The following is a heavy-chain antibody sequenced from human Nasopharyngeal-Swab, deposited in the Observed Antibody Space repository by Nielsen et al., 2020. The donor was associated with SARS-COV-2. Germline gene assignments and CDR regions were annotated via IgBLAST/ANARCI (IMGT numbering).Heavy chain of an antibody. CDR2: ISSSGSII. Sequence: GGSLRLSCAASGFTFSDYYMSWIRQAPGKGLEWVPYISSSGSIIYYADSVKGRFTISRDNAKNSLYLQMNSLRAEDTAVYYCARNSASWYSPAENYFDYWGQGTLVTVSS. D-gene: IGHD6-13*01. CDR1: GFTFSDYY. J-gene: IGHJ4*02. V-gene: IGHV3-11*01. CDR3: ARNSASWYSPAENYFDY.